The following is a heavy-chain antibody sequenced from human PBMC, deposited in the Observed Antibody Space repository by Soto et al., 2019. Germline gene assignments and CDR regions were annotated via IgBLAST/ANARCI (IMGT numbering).Heavy chain of an antibody. D-gene: IGHD3-16*02. Sequence: PGGSLRLSCAASGFTFSSYAMSWVRQAPGKGLEWVSGISGSGGSTYYADSAKGRFTISRANSKNTLYLQMNSLRAEDTAVYYCAKDLPVSRSYRYSVPDDWGQGTLVTVSS. CDR3: AKDLPVSRSYRYSVPDD. J-gene: IGHJ4*02. CDR2: ISGSGGST. CDR1: GFTFSSYA. V-gene: IGHV3-23*01.